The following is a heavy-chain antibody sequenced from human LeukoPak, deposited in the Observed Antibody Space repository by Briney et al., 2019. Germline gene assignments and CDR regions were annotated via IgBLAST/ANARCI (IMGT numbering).Heavy chain of an antibody. CDR3: AKAPYTFDSSGYFAK. CDR1: GFTFSSYG. CDR2: ISGSGGST. D-gene: IGHD3-22*01. Sequence: GGSLKLSCAASGFTFSSYGMSWVRQAPGKGLEWVSAISGSGGSTYYADSVKGRFTISRDNSKNTLYLQMNSLRAEDTAVYYCAKAPYTFDSSGYFAKWGQGTLVTVSS. J-gene: IGHJ4*02. V-gene: IGHV3-23*01.